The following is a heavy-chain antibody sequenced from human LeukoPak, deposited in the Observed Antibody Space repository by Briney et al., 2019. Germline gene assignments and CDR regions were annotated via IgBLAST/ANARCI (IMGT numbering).Heavy chain of an antibody. D-gene: IGHD1-26*01. CDR3: ARDPQRREIGIDY. CDR1: GYTFTSYD. CDR2: MNPNSGNT. Sequence: GASVKVSCKASGYTFTSYDINWVRQATGQGLEWMGWMNPNSGNTGYAQKLQGRVTMTRDTSINTAYMELSSLRSDDTAVYYCARDPQRREIGIDYWGQGTLVTVSS. V-gene: IGHV1-8*01. J-gene: IGHJ4*02.